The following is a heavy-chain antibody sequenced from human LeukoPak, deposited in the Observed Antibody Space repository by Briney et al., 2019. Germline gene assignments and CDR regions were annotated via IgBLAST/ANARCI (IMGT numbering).Heavy chain of an antibody. CDR3: ARQGIYFRSADS. J-gene: IGHJ4*02. CDR1: GFTSTSYW. D-gene: IGHD3-10*01. V-gene: IGHV3-7*05. CDR2: IKQDGTEN. Sequence: GRSLRLSCAPSGFTSTSYWMSWVRQAPGKRLEWVANIKQDGTENYYVDSVKGRFTISRDNAKNSLYLQMNSLRAEDTALYYCARQGIYFRSADSWGQGTLVTVSS.